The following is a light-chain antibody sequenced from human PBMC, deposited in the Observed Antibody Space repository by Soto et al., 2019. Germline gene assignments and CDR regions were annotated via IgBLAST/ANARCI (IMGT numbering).Light chain of an antibody. J-gene: IGKJ1*01. CDR3: QQYTSYSQGRT. V-gene: IGKV1-5*03. CDR1: HSISSW. CDR2: KAS. Sequence: DIQMTQSPSTLSASVGARVTITCRASHSISSWLAWYQQKPGQAPKLRIYKASSLETGVPSRFSGSGSGTEFTLTISSLQPDDFATYNCQQYTSYSQGRTFGQGTKVEIK.